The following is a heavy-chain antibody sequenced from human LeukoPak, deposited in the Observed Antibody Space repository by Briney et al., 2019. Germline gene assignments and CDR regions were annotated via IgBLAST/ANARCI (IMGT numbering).Heavy chain of an antibody. J-gene: IGHJ4*02. Sequence: GGSLRLSCAASGFTFSNYAMHWVRQAPRRGLQWVAVISYDGSDVNCADSVKGRFTISRDNSKSTLYLQLNSLRVEDTAVYYCARDNNGDYWGQGTLVTVSS. CDR3: ARDNNGDY. CDR2: ISYDGSDV. CDR1: GFTFSNYA. D-gene: IGHD2-8*01. V-gene: IGHV3-30*04.